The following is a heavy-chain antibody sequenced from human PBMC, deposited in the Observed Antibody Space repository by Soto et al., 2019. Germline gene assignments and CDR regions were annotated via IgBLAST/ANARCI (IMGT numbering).Heavy chain of an antibody. V-gene: IGHV3-23*01. D-gene: IGHD1-1*01. J-gene: IGHJ4*02. CDR3: AKGPTGATTRVDY. CDR2: ITESGAT. Sequence: GGSLRLSCAASGFTFSNYAMNWVRQAPGEGLEWVSEITESGATYYTDSVKGRFTISRDNSKNTLYLQMNSLRAEDTAVYYCAKGPTGATTRVDYWGQGTLVTVSS. CDR1: GFTFSNYA.